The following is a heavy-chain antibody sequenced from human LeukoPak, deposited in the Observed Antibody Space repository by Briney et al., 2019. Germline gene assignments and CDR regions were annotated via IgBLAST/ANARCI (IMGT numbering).Heavy chain of an antibody. J-gene: IGHJ4*02. Sequence: GGSLRLSCAASGFTFSNFAMSWVRQAPGKGLEWVSTISGNGDTTYYADSVKGRFTISRDNSKNTLYLQMNSLRADNTAVYYCAKEVFFSGASQFDCWGQGTLVTVSS. D-gene: IGHD3-10*01. CDR2: ISGNGDTT. CDR3: AKEVFFSGASQFDC. V-gene: IGHV3-23*01. CDR1: GFTFSNFA.